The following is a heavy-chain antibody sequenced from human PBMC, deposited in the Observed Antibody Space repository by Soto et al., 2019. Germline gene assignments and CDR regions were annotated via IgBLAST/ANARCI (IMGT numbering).Heavy chain of an antibody. CDR3: ARDSGITGPFHH. J-gene: IGHJ4*02. CDR1: GDSISFYY. D-gene: IGHD1-20*01. Sequence: TSETLSLTCTVSGDSISFYYWSWIRQSPGKGLEWIGYTYYSGSTNYNPSLKSRVTISVDTSKTHFSLKLSSLTAADTAVYYCARDSGITGPFHHRGQGILVTVSS. V-gene: IGHV4-59*01. CDR2: TYYSGST.